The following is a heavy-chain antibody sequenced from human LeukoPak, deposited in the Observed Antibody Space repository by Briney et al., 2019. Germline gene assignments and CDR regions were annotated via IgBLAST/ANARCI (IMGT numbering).Heavy chain of an antibody. CDR1: GHSISSGYY. V-gene: IGHV4-38-2*01. D-gene: IGHD4-11*01. J-gene: IGHJ6*03. CDR3: ARHRGDNSNPRYYFYYMDV. Sequence: SETLSPTCSVSGHSISSGYYWGWIRQPPGKGLEWIGTMYHRGSTYYNPSLKSRVTMSGDTSKNHFSLKLSSVIAADAAVYYCARHRGDNSNPRYYFYYMDVWGKGTTVTVSS. CDR2: MYHRGST.